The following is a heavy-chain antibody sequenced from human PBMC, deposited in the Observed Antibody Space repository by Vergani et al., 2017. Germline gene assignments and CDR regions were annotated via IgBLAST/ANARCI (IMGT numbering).Heavy chain of an antibody. Sequence: QVQLQEWGAGLLKTSETLSLTCGVSGGSFSDYYWSWIRQAPGMGLEWIGEVNHGGSTNYNPSLKSRVSISVDTSKNQFSLQLTSVTAADSALYFCASIARAPTRRNPPPDYSGQGILVTVSS. CDR2: VNHGGST. J-gene: IGHJ4*02. D-gene: IGHD3-16*02. CDR1: GGSFSDYY. V-gene: IGHV4-34*01. CDR3: ASIARAPTRRNPPPDY.